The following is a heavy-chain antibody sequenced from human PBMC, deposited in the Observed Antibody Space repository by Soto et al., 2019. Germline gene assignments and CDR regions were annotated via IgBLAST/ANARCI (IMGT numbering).Heavy chain of an antibody. V-gene: IGHV1-18*01. Sequence: QVHLVQSGAEVKKPGASVKVSCKASGYTFTSYGITWVRQAPGQGLEWMGWISAHNGNTDYAQKLQGRVIVTRDTSPSTAYMELRSLRSDDTAVYYCARGRYGDYWGQGVLVTVSS. D-gene: IGHD1-1*01. J-gene: IGHJ4*02. CDR3: ARGRYGDY. CDR1: GYTFTSYG. CDR2: ISAHNGNT.